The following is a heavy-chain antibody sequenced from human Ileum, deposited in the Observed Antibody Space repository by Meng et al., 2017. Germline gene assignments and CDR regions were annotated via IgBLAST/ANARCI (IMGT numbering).Heavy chain of an antibody. CDR2: IFPGYSDT. D-gene: IGHD3-10*01. CDR1: GYIFKHYW. J-gene: IGHJ4*02. CDR3: ARYMVRGLVGDY. V-gene: IGHV5-51*01. Sequence: GESLMISCKGSGYIFKHYWIGWVRQMPGKGLEWMGIIFPGYSDTRYSPSFQGQITISANKSVDTAYLHLSSLKASDTAMYYCARYMVRGLVGDYWGQGTLVTVSS.